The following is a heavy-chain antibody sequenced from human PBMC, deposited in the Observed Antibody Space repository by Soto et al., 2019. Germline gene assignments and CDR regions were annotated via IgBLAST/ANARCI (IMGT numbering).Heavy chain of an antibody. Sequence: DVQLVESGGGLVQPGRSLRLSCAASGFTFDDYAMHWVRQAPGKGLEWVSGISWNSGSIGYADSVKGRFTISRDNAKNSLYLQMNSLRAEDTALYYCAKDKRPYYDFWSGPTTYYFDYWGQGTLVTVSS. V-gene: IGHV3-9*01. J-gene: IGHJ4*02. D-gene: IGHD3-3*01. CDR1: GFTFDDYA. CDR2: ISWNSGSI. CDR3: AKDKRPYYDFWSGPTTYYFDY.